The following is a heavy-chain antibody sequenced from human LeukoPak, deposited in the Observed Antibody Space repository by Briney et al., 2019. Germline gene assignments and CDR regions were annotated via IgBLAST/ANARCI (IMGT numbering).Heavy chain of an antibody. Sequence: GASVKVSCKASGGTFSSYAISWVRQAPGQGLEWMGGIIPIFGTANYAQKFQGRVTITADESTSTAYMELSSLRPEDTAVYYCARDRVTYYYDSSSNYGMDVWGQGTTVTVSS. J-gene: IGHJ6*02. D-gene: IGHD3-22*01. V-gene: IGHV1-69*13. CDR1: GGTFSSYA. CDR2: IIPIFGTA. CDR3: ARDRVTYYYDSSSNYGMDV.